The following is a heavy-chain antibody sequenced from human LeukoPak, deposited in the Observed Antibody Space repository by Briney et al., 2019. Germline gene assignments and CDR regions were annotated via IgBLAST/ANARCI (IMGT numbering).Heavy chain of an antibody. CDR1: GASIRSADFP. Sequence: SQTLSLTCTVSGASIRSADFPWSWIRQPPGKGLEWIGYIYYSGTTYYSPSLKSRVTISVDTSKSQFSLKMKSVTATDTAVYYCASLMAAGGSFDYWGQGSRVTVSS. CDR3: ASLMAAGGSFDY. D-gene: IGHD2-15*01. CDR2: IYYSGTT. J-gene: IGHJ4*02. V-gene: IGHV4-30-4*01.